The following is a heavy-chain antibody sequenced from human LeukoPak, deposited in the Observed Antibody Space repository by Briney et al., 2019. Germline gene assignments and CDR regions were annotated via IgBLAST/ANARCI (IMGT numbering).Heavy chain of an antibody. CDR2: ISGEGSST. J-gene: IGHJ4*02. CDR3: AKKAPEFDY. V-gene: IGHV3-23*01. CDR1: GFTFSSYA. Sequence: GGSLRLSCVTSGFTFSSYAMNWVRQAPGKGLEWVSIISGEGSSTIYADSVKGRFTISRDSSKSTMFLQMNSLRTDDTAVYYCAKKAPEFDYWGQGTLVTVSS.